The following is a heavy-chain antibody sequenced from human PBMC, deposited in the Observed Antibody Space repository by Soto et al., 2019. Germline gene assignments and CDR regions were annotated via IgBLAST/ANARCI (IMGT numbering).Heavy chain of an antibody. CDR3: ARGDKALAAAGEFDY. V-gene: IGHV1-18*01. CDR2: ISAYNGNT. CDR1: GYTFTSYG. Sequence: QVQLVQSGAEVKKPGAAEKVSCEASGYTFTSYGISWVRQAPGQGLEWMGWISAYNGNTNYAQKLQGRVTMTTDTSTSTAYMELRSLRSDDTAVYYCARGDKALAAAGEFDYWGQGTLVTVSS. J-gene: IGHJ4*02. D-gene: IGHD6-13*01.